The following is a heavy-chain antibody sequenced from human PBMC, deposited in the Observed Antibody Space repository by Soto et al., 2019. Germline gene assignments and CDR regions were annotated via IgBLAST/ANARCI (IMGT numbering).Heavy chain of an antibody. CDR3: ATLPPRIVVVVLPIPS. D-gene: IGHD2-15*01. V-gene: IGHV4-4*02. J-gene: IGHJ4*02. CDR1: GGSISSTNW. CDR2: VYHTGST. Sequence: QVQLQQSGPRLARPSGTLSLTCVVSGGSISSTNWWTWVRQTPGKGLEWIGKVYHTGSTKYNPSLKNRVNISLDKSNNHFSLNLKSVTAADTAVYYCATLPPRIVVVVLPIPSWGQGTLVTVSS.